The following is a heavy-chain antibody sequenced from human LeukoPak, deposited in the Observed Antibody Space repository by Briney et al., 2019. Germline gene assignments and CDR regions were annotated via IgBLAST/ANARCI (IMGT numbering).Heavy chain of an antibody. CDR1: GFTFSGFW. D-gene: IGHD6-6*01. J-gene: IGHJ3*01. CDR2: INSDGSEG. CDR3: ARSSYSSSSSV. V-gene: IGHV3-7*03. Sequence: GGSLRLSCAVSGFTFSGFWMSWSRQAPGKGLEWVASINSDGSEGYYADVVKGRFTISRDNAKNSLYLQINSLRAEDTAVYYCARSSYSSSSSVWGRGTMVTVSS.